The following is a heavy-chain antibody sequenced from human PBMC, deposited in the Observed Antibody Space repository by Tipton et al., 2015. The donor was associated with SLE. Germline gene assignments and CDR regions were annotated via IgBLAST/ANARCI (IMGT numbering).Heavy chain of an antibody. CDR1: GGSISGSSYY. Sequence: TLSLTCTVSGGSISGSSYYWGWIRQPPGKGLEWIGSIYYSGSTYYNPSLKSRVTISVDTSKNQFSLKLSSVTAADTAVYYCARDPDYYDSSGSDYWGQGTLVTVSS. V-gene: IGHV4-39*07. D-gene: IGHD3-22*01. CDR3: ARDPDYYDSSGSDY. CDR2: IYYSGST. J-gene: IGHJ4*02.